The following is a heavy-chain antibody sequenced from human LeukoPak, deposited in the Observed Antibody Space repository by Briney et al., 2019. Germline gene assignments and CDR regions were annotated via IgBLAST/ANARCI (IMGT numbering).Heavy chain of an antibody. CDR3: ARGVAAPGTGGLSWFDP. D-gene: IGHD6-13*01. V-gene: IGHV1-46*01. Sequence: ASVKVSCKASGYTFISYYIHWVRQAPGQGLEWVGLINPSGDRTSYAQKFQGRVTMTRDTSAITVYMEVSSLRSEDTAVYYCARGVAAPGTGGLSWFDPWGQGTLVTVSS. CDR1: GYTFISYY. CDR2: INPSGDRT. J-gene: IGHJ5*02.